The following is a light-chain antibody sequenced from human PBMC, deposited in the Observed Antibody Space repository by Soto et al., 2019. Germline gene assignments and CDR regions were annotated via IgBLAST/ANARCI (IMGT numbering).Light chain of an antibody. J-gene: IGLJ1*01. CDR3: SSYTSSSTYV. Sequence: QSALTQPASVSGSPGQSITISCTGTSSDVGSYNLVSWYQQHPGKAPKLMIYEGSKRPSGVSNRFSGSKSDNTASLTISGLQAEDEADYYCSSYTSSSTYVFGTGTRSPS. V-gene: IGLV2-14*02. CDR1: SSDVGSYNL. CDR2: EGS.